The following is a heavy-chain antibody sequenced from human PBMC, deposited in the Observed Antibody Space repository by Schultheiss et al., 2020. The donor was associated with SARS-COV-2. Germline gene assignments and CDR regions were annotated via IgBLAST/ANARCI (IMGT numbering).Heavy chain of an antibody. Sequence: GGSLRLSCAASGFTFSSYSMNWVRQAPGKGLEWVSSISSSSSYIYYADSVKGRFTISRDNAKNSLYLQMNSLRAEDTAVYYCASLAPEGDYEGEDYYYYYGMDVWGQGTTVTVSS. V-gene: IGHV3-21*01. D-gene: IGHD3-22*01. CDR1: GFTFSSYS. J-gene: IGHJ6*02. CDR3: ASLAPEGDYEGEDYYYYYGMDV. CDR2: ISSSSSYI.